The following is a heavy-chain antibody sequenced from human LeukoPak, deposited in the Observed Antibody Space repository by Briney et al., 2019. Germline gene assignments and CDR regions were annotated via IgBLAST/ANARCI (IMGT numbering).Heavy chain of an antibody. CDR3: TKDLAFCGGDCYSGADN. CDR2: ISGRGDIT. CDR1: GFTFSSYA. D-gene: IGHD2-21*01. J-gene: IGHJ4*02. V-gene: IGHV3-23*01. Sequence: PGGSLRLSCAASGFTFSSYAMNWVRQAPRKGLEWVSAISGRGDITYYTDSVKGRFTISRDTSRSTLYLQMSSLRAEYTAVYYCTKDLAFCGGDCYSGADNWGQGALVTVSS.